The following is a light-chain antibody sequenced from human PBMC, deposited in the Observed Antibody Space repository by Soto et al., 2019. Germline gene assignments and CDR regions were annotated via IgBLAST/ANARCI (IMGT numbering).Light chain of an antibody. CDR1: QSVSSN. J-gene: IGKJ1*01. CDR2: GAS. CDR3: QQYNNCPPWT. Sequence: EMVMTQSPATLSVSPGERATLSSRASQSVSSNLAWYQQKHGQAPRLLIYGASTRATGIPARFSGSGSGTEFTLTISSLQTEDFAVYYCQQYNNCPPWTFGQGTKVEIK. V-gene: IGKV3-15*01.